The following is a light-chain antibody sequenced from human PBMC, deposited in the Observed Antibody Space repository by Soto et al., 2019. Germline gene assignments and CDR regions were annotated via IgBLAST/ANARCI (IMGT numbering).Light chain of an antibody. Sequence: IQLTQSPSSRSASVGDRVAITCRASQGIRSYLAWYQQKPGEAPKLLISIASILQSGVPSRFSGSGSGTDFALTISSLQPEDSATYYCQQLDSMPITFGQGTRLEIK. CDR1: QGIRSY. CDR3: QQLDSMPIT. CDR2: IAS. J-gene: IGKJ5*01. V-gene: IGKV1-9*01.